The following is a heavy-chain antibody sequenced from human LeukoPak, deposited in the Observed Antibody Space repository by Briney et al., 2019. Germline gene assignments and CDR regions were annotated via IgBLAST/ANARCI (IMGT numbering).Heavy chain of an antibody. Sequence: ASETLSLTCTVSGYSISSGCYWGWIRQPPGKGLEWIGSIYHSGSTYYNPSLKSRVTISVDTSKNQFSLKLSSVTAADTAVYYCARDGNYYGSGSFPAFDYWGQGTLVTVSS. D-gene: IGHD3-10*01. J-gene: IGHJ4*02. CDR3: ARDGNYYGSGSFPAFDY. V-gene: IGHV4-38-2*02. CDR1: GYSISSGCY. CDR2: IYHSGST.